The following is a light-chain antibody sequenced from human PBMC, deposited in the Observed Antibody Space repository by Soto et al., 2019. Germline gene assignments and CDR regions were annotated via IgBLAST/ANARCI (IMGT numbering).Light chain of an antibody. CDR3: LQHHTYPWT. V-gene: IGKV1-17*01. CDR2: GAS. CDR1: HDIATN. Sequence: DIQMTQSPSSLSASVGDRVTISCRASHDIATNLDWYQQKPGKALKRLIYGASSLQSGVPSRFSGSRSGTDFTLTISSLQPEDVATYYCLQHHTYPWTFGQGTKVEIK. J-gene: IGKJ1*01.